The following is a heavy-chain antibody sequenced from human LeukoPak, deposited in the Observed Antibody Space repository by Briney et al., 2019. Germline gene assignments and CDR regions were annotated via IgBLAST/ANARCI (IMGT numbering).Heavy chain of an antibody. CDR1: GGSFSGYY. V-gene: IGHV4-34*01. Sequence: SETLSLTCAVYGGSFSGYYWSWIRQPPGKGLEWIGEINHSGSTNYNPSLKSRVTISVDTSKNQFSLKLSSVTAAGTAVYYCARGPVDSGWYVPPNDYYYYYYGMDVWGQGTTVTVSS. J-gene: IGHJ6*02. CDR2: INHSGST. D-gene: IGHD6-19*01. CDR3: ARGPVDSGWYVPPNDYYYYYYGMDV.